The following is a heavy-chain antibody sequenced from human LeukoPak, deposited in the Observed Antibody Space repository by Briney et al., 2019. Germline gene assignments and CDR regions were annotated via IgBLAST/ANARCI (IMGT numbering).Heavy chain of an antibody. D-gene: IGHD1-1*01. CDR3: ARQQYRQLDY. CDR1: GYSFNNYG. Sequence: ASVRVSCKASGYSFNNYGISRVQQAPGQGLEWMGWISVNNGNTNYAQRFQGRVTMTTDTSTSTAYMELRSLTSDDTAVYFCARQQYRQLDYWGQGTLVIVSS. V-gene: IGHV1-18*01. CDR2: ISVNNGNT. J-gene: IGHJ4*02.